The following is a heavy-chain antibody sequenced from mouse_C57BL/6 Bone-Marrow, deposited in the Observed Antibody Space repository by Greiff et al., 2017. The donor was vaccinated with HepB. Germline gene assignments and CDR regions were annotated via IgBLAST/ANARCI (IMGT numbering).Heavy chain of an antibody. J-gene: IGHJ4*01. V-gene: IGHV1-72*01. D-gene: IGHD3-1*01. CDR3: ARPGYLCYPRDYAMDY. CDR1: GYTFTSYW. CDR2: IDPNSGGT. Sequence: VQLQQSGAELVKPGASVKLSCKASGYTFTSYWMHWVKQRPGRGLEWIGRIDPNSGGTKYNEKFKSKATLTVDKPSSTAYMQLSNLTSEDSAVYYCARPGYLCYPRDYAMDYWGQGTSVTVSS.